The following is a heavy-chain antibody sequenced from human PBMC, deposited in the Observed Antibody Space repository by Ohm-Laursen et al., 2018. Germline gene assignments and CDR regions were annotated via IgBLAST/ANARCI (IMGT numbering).Heavy chain of an antibody. J-gene: IGHJ6*02. CDR1: GFTFDDYA. V-gene: IGHV3-9*01. D-gene: IGHD3-10*01. CDR2: ISRNSGSI. Sequence: SLRLSCTATGFTFDDYAMHWVRQAPGKGLEWVSGISRNSGSIGYADSVKGRFTISRDNAKNSLYLQMNSLRAEDTALYYCAKDSSGGYYGMHVWGQGTTVTVSS. CDR3: AKDSSGGYYGMHV.